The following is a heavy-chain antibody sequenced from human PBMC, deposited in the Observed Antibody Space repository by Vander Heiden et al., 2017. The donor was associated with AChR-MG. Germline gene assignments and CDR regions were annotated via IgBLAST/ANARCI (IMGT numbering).Heavy chain of an antibody. J-gene: IGHJ5*02. CDR2: IYWDDDK. Sequence: QITLKESGPTLVKPTQTLTLTCTFSGFSLSTSGVGVGWLRQPPGKALEWLALIYWDDDKRYRPSLKSRLTITKDTSKNQVVLTMTNMDPVDTATYYCAHRGFTMVRGVIGGSNWFDPWGQGTLVTVSS. CDR1: GFSLSTSGVG. CDR3: AHRGFTMVRGVIGGSNWFDP. V-gene: IGHV2-5*02. D-gene: IGHD3-10*01.